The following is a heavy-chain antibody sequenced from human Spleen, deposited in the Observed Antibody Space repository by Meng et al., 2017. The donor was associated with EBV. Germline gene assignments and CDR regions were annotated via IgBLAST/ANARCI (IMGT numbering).Heavy chain of an antibody. Sequence: VQVVGSRGPQVRLGGYLRSYFVTSGFSSSRYWMHWVRQAPGKGLEWVSRTNEDGGITTYADSVKGRFTISRDNTKNTLYLQMNSLRAEDTGVYFCSKDLVGSDDDWGQGTLVTVSS. V-gene: IGHV3-74*01. J-gene: IGHJ4*02. CDR3: SKDLVGSDDD. CDR1: GFSSSRYW. CDR2: TNEDGGIT. D-gene: IGHD6-25*01.